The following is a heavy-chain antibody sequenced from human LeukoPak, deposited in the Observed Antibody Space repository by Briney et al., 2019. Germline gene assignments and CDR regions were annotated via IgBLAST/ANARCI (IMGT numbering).Heavy chain of an antibody. J-gene: IGHJ4*02. V-gene: IGHV1-2*02. D-gene: IGHD3-22*01. CDR1: GYTFTGYY. CDR3: ARGPPYYYDSSGYYLDY. Sequence: ASVKVSCTASGYTFTGYYMHWVRHAPGQGLEWMGWINPNSGGTNYAQKFQGRVTMTRDTSISTAYMELSRLRSDDTAVYYCARGPPYYYDSSGYYLDYWGQGTLVTVSS. CDR2: INPNSGGT.